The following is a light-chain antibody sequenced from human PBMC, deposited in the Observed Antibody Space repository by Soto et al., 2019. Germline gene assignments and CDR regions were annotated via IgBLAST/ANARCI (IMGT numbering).Light chain of an antibody. V-gene: IGLV2-14*01. CDR2: DVS. CDR3: SSYTSSSTVV. CDR1: SSDVGGYNY. Sequence: QSALTQPASVSGSPGQSITISCTGTSSDVGGYNYVSWYQQNPGKAPKLMIYDVSNRPSGVSNRFSGSKSGNTASLTISGLHAEDEADYYCSSYTSSSTVVFGGGTKLTVL. J-gene: IGLJ2*01.